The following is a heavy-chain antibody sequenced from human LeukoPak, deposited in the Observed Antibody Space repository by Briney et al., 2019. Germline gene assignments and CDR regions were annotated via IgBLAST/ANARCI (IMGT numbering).Heavy chain of an antibody. CDR2: IYPGDSDT. J-gene: IGHJ4*02. CDR1: GYSFTSYW. Sequence: GESLKISCKGSGYSFTSYWIGWVRQMPGKGLEWMGIIYPGDSDTRYSPSFQGQVTISADKSISTAYLQWSSLKASDTAMYYCARTTTMVRGVITNFDYWGQGTLVTVSS. CDR3: ARTTTMVRGVITNFDY. D-gene: IGHD3-10*01. V-gene: IGHV5-51*01.